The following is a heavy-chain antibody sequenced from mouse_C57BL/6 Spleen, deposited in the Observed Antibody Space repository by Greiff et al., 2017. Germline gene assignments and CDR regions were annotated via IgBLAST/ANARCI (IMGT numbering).Heavy chain of an antibody. Sequence: EVQLVESGGGLVKPGGSLKLSCAASGFTFSSYAMSWVRQTPEKRLEWVATISDGGSYTYYPDNVKGRFTISRDNAKNNLYLQMSHLKSEDTAMYYCARDRTGTRGYFDYWGQGTTLTVSS. D-gene: IGHD4-1*01. CDR2: ISDGGSYT. J-gene: IGHJ2*01. CDR1: GFTFSSYA. V-gene: IGHV5-4*01. CDR3: ARDRTGTRGYFDY.